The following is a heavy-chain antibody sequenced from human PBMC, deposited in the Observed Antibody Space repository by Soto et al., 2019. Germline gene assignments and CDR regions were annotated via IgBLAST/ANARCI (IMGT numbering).Heavy chain of an antibody. CDR2: ISYDGSNK. Sequence: GGSLRLSCAASGFTFSSYGMHWVRQAPGKGLEWVAVISYDGSNKYYADSVKGRFTISRDNSKNTLYLQMNSLRAEDTAVYYCANNNPYSSGWYYFDYWGQGTLVTVSS. D-gene: IGHD6-19*01. CDR1: GFTFSSYG. CDR3: ANNNPYSSGWYYFDY. V-gene: IGHV3-30*18. J-gene: IGHJ4*02.